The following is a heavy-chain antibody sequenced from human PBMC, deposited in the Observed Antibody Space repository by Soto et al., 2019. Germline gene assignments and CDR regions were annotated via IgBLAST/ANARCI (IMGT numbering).Heavy chain of an antibody. D-gene: IGHD2-8*01. V-gene: IGHV4-39*01. Sequence: SETLSLTCTVSGGSISSSSYYWGWIRQPPGKGLEWIGSIYYSGSTYYNPSLKSRVTISVDTSKNQFSLLLSSVTAADTAVYYCASRPSVYCSNGVCPMFYYYYYMDVWGKGTTVTVSS. J-gene: IGHJ6*03. CDR2: IYYSGST. CDR3: ASRPSVYCSNGVCPMFYYYYYMDV. CDR1: GGSISSSSYY.